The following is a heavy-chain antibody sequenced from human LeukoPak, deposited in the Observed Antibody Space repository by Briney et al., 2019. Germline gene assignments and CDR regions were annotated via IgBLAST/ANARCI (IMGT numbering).Heavy chain of an antibody. J-gene: IGHJ4*02. V-gene: IGHV3-30*02. Sequence: GGSLRLSCAASGFTFSNYGMHWVRQAPGKGLEWVAFIRCDGSEEHYADSVKGRFTISRDNSKSTLFLQMSSLRAEDTAVYYCAKGYHYGRDYWGQGTLVTVSS. D-gene: IGHD4-17*01. CDR3: AKGYHYGRDY. CDR1: GFTFSNYG. CDR2: IRCDGSEE.